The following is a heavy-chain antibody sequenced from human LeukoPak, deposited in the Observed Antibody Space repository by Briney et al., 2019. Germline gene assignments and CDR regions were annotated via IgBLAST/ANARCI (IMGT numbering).Heavy chain of an antibody. CDR3: ARDDLAGTTFGIHYYYYYGMDV. CDR2: ISSSSSYI. J-gene: IGHJ6*02. CDR1: RFTFSSYS. D-gene: IGHD6-19*01. Sequence: PGGSLRLSCAASRFTFSSYSMNWVRQAPGKGLEWVSSISSSSSYIYYADSVKGRFTISRDNAKNSLYLQMNSLRAEDTAVYYCARDDLAGTTFGIHYYYYYGMDVWGQGTTVTVSS. V-gene: IGHV3-21*01.